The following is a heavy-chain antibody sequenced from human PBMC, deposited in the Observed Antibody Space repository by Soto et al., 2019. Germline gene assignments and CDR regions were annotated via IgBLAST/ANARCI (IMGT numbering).Heavy chain of an antibody. CDR1: GGSISSYY. CDR2: IYYSGST. CDR3: ARAYGLLWFGELSHNWFDP. D-gene: IGHD3-10*01. V-gene: IGHV4-59*01. Sequence: SETLSLTCTVSGGSISSYYWSWIRQPPGKGLEWIGYIYYSGSTNYNPSLKSRVTISVDTSKNQFSLKLSSVTAADTAVYYCARAYGLLWFGELSHNWFDPWGQGTLVTVS. J-gene: IGHJ5*02.